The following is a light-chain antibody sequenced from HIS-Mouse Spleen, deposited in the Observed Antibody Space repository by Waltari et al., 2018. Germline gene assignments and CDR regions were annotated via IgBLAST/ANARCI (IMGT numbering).Light chain of an antibody. CDR3: QQRSNWPPIFT. CDR2: DAS. J-gene: IGKJ3*01. CDR1: PSVSSY. V-gene: IGKV3-11*01. Sequence: EIVLTQSPATLSLPPGERATISCRASPSVSSYLAWYQQKPGQAPRLLIYDASNRATGIPARFSGSGSGTDFTLTISSLEPEDFAVYYCQQRSNWPPIFTFGPGTKVDIK.